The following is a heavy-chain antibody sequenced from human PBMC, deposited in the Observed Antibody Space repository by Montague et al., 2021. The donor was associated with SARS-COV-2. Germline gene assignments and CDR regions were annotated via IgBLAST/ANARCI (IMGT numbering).Heavy chain of an antibody. CDR1: GDPISRAGYF. D-gene: IGHD5-18*01. V-gene: IGHV4-31*03. CDR3: ARDRYGHFDY. CDR2: VYYAGST. Sequence: TLSLTCSVSGDPISRAGYFWTWIRHHPTEGLEWIGYVYYAGSTDYNPSLKGRVSMSIDTSRNQFSLKMSSVTAADTAVYYCARDRYGHFDYWGQGTLVTASS. J-gene: IGHJ4*02.